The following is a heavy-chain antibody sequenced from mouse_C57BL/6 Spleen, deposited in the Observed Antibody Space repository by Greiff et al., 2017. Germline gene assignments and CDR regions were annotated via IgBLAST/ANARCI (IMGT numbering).Heavy chain of an antibody. CDR3: ARTNYYGNYDYFDD. D-gene: IGHD2-1*01. J-gene: IGHJ2*01. V-gene: IGHV5-4*03. CDR1: GFTFSSYA. Sequence: DVMLVESGGGLVKPGGSLKLSCAASGFTFSSYAMSWVRQTPEKRLEWVATISDGGSYTYYPDNVKGRFTISRDNAKNNLYLQMSHLKSEDTAMYYCARTNYYGNYDYFDDWGQGTTLTVSS. CDR2: ISDGGSYT.